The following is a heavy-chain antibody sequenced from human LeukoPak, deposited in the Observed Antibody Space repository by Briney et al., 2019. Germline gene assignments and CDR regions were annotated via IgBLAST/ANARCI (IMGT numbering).Heavy chain of an antibody. J-gene: IGHJ4*02. CDR1: GFTFSDYY. CDR3: ARDFRDRSMPIDF. D-gene: IGHD2/OR15-2a*01. CDR2: ISSNAIST. Sequence: GGSLRLSCAASGFTFSDYYMSWIRQAPGKRLEWLSYISSNAISTHYADSVKGRFTISRDNAKNSLYLQMNSLRGEDTAVYYCARDFRDRSMPIDFWGQGTLVTVSS. V-gene: IGHV3-11*01.